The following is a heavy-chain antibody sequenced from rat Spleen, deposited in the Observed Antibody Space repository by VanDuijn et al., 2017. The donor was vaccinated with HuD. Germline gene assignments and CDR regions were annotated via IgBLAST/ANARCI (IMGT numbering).Heavy chain of an antibody. CDR1: GFTFNNYG. D-gene: IGHD4-1*01. CDR2: ITNTGGST. CDR3: TRDGGSFHVMDA. V-gene: IGHV5-19*01. Sequence: EVQLVESGGGLVQPGRSLKLSCAASGFTFNNYGMHWIRQVPTQGLEWVASITNTGGSTYYPDSVKGRFTISRDNAKSTLYLQMNSLRSEDTATYYCTRDGGSFHVMDAWGQGASVTVSS. J-gene: IGHJ4*01.